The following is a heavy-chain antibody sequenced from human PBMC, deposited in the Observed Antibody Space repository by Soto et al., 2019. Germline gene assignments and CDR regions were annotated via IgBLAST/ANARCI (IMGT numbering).Heavy chain of an antibody. D-gene: IGHD3-16*02. Sequence: NPGGSLRLSCADSGFTFSDYYMSWIRQAPGKGLEWVSYISSSGSTIYYADSVKGRFTISRDNAKNSLYLQMNSLRAEDTAVYYCAVYDYVWGSYRHDAFDIWGQGTMVTVSS. V-gene: IGHV3-11*01. CDR3: AVYDYVWGSYRHDAFDI. CDR2: ISSSGSTI. J-gene: IGHJ3*02. CDR1: GFTFSDYY.